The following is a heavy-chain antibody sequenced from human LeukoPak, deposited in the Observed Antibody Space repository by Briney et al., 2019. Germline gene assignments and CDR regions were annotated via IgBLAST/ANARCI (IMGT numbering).Heavy chain of an antibody. CDR1: GFTFSSYD. CDR2: IGTAGDT. V-gene: IGHV3-13*01. CDR3: ARGYCSSTSWYTSGDYYYYYMDV. J-gene: IGHJ6*03. D-gene: IGHD2-2*01. Sequence: GGSLRLSCAASGFTFSSYDMHWVRQATGKGLEWVSAIGTAGDTYYPGSVKGRFTISRENAKNSLYLQMNSLRAGDTAVYYCARGYCSSTSWYTSGDYYYYYMDVWGKGTTVTVSS.